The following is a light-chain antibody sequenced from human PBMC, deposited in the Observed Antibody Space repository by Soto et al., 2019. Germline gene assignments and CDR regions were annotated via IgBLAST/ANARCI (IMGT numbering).Light chain of an antibody. CDR1: QDIRND. Sequence: AIQMTQSPSSLSASVGDRVTITCRASQDIRNDLGWYQEKVGQAPKLLIYAASNLQSGVPSRFSGIGSGTDFTLTISSLQPEDFATYYCLQDYNYPSTFGQGTKVEI. CDR2: AAS. J-gene: IGKJ1*01. CDR3: LQDYNYPST. V-gene: IGKV1-6*01.